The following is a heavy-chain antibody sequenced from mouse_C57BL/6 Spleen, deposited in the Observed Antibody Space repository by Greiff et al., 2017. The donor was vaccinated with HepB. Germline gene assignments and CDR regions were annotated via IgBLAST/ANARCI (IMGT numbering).Heavy chain of an antibody. J-gene: IGHJ4*01. CDR2: ISNGGGST. D-gene: IGHD1-1*01. CDR1: GFTFSDYY. V-gene: IGHV5-12*01. CDR3: ARQEGSATVVGYAMDY. Sequence: EVQLQESGGGLVQPGGSLKLSCAASGFTFSDYYMYWVRQTPEKRLEWVAYISNGGGSTYYPDTVKGRFTISRDNAKNTLYLQMSRLKSEDTAMYYCARQEGSATVVGYAMDYWGQGTSVTVSS.